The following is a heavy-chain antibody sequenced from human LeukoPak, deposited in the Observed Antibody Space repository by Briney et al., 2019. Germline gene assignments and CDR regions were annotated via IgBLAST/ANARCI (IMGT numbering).Heavy chain of an antibody. Sequence: GGSLRLSCAASGFTFSSYAMSWVRQAPGKGLEWVSAISGSGGSTYYADSVKGRFTFSRDNSKNTLYLQMNSLRAEDTAVYHCAVVVVPAATFDYWGQGTLVTVSS. J-gene: IGHJ4*02. V-gene: IGHV3-23*01. CDR1: GFTFSSYA. CDR2: ISGSGGST. D-gene: IGHD2-2*01. CDR3: AVVVVPAATFDY.